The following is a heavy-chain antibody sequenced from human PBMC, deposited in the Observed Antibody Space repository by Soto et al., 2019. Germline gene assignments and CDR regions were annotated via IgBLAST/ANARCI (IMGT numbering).Heavy chain of an antibody. CDR2: ISGSGGST. V-gene: IGHV3-23*01. Sequence: GGSLRLSCAASGFTFSSYAMSWVRQAPGKGLEWVSAISGSGGSTYYADSVKGRFTISRDNSKNTLYLQMNSLRAEDTAVYYCTTPLVSTFGGVIVNTDDYWGQGTLVTVSS. D-gene: IGHD3-16*02. J-gene: IGHJ4*02. CDR1: GFTFSSYA. CDR3: TTPLVSTFGGVIVNTDDY.